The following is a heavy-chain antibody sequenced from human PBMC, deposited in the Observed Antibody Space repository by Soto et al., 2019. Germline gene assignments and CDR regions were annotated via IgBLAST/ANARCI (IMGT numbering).Heavy chain of an antibody. J-gene: IGHJ3*01. CDR3: VRERAPFDAFDV. Sequence: QVQLVESGGGVVQPGRSLRLSCAASGFTFSNYGMHWVRQAPGEGLGWVTVIWVDGINKYYADSVKGRFTISRDNSKNTLYLRMDGLRAEDTAVYYCVRERAPFDAFDVWGQGTMVTVSS. V-gene: IGHV3-33*01. CDR2: IWVDGINK. CDR1: GFTFSNYG.